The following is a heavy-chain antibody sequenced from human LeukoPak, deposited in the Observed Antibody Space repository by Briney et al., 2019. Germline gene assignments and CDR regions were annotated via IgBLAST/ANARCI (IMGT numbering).Heavy chain of an antibody. D-gene: IGHD3-22*01. CDR2: ISSSSSYI. J-gene: IGHJ4*02. CDR1: GFTFTSYS. CDR3: AKGQINYYDSSGYYFDY. Sequence: GGSLRLSCAASGFTFTSYSMNWVRQAPGKGLEWVSSISSSSSYIYYADSVKGRFTISRDNAKNSLYLQMNSLRAEDTAVYYCAKGQINYYDSSGYYFDYWGQGTLVTVSS. V-gene: IGHV3-21*04.